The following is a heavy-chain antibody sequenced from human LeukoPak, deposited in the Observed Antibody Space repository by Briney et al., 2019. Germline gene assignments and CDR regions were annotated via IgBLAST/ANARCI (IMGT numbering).Heavy chain of an antibody. CDR2: IYYSGST. Sequence: SETLSLTCTVSGGSISSYYWSWIRQPPGKGLEWIGYIYYSGSTSYKPSLKSRVTISVDTSKNQFSLKLRSVTAADTAVYYCARDHLANLASRLFDPWGQGSLVTVSS. D-gene: IGHD3-3*01. V-gene: IGHV4-59*01. CDR1: GGSISSYY. J-gene: IGHJ5*02. CDR3: ARDHLANLASRLFDP.